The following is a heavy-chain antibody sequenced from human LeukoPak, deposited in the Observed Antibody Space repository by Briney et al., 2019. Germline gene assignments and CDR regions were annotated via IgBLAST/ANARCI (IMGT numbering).Heavy chain of an antibody. CDR2: IYHSGST. CDR3: ASSSQKYYYDSSGYLALDY. J-gene: IGHJ4*02. V-gene: IGHV4-30-2*01. D-gene: IGHD3-22*01. CDR1: GGSISSGGYY. Sequence: SETLSLTCTVSGGSISSGGYYWSWIRQPPGKGLEWIGYIYHSGSTYYNPSLKSRVTISVDRSKNQFSLKLSSVTAADTAVYYCASSSQKYYYDSSGYLALDYWGQGTLVTVSS.